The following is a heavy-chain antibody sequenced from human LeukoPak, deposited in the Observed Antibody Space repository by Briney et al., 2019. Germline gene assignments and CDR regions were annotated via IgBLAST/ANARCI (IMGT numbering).Heavy chain of an antibody. D-gene: IGHD1-26*01. Sequence: SETLSLTCTVSGGSISSSSYYWGWIRQPPGTGLEWIGSIYYSGSTNYNPSLKSRVTISVDTSKNQFSLKLSSVTAADTAVYYCASRAKYSGSRPLNSLVRYFDLWGRGTLVTVSS. CDR3: ASRAKYSGSRPLNSLVRYFDL. CDR2: IYYSGST. CDR1: GGSISSSSYY. V-gene: IGHV4-39*07. J-gene: IGHJ2*01.